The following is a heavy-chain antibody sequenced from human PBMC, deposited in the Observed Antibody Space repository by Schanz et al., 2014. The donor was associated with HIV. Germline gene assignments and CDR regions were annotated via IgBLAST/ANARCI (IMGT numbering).Heavy chain of an antibody. CDR1: GFTFSDYY. Sequence: VQLVESGGGLVKPGGSLRLSCAASGFTFSDYYMSWVRQAPGKGLEWVGRVKSKIDGGTTDYAAPVKGRFIISRDDSKNTMYLQMNRLKAEDTALYYCTTDSEPYVYWGQGTLVTVSS. V-gene: IGHV3-15*01. CDR2: VKSKIDGGTT. J-gene: IGHJ4*02. CDR3: TTDSEPYVY. D-gene: IGHD3-16*01.